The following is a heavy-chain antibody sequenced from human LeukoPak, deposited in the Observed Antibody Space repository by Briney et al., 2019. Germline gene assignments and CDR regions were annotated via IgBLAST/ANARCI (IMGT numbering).Heavy chain of an antibody. CDR1: GYSISSGYY. D-gene: IGHD3-10*01. J-gene: IGHJ5*02. V-gene: IGHV4-38-2*02. CDR3: ARHVWFGELLA. CDR2: IYYSGST. Sequence: PSETLSLTCTVSGYSISSGYYWGWIRQPPGKGLEWIGSIYYSGSTYYNPSLKSRVTISVDTSKNQFSLKLSSVTAADTAVYYCARHVWFGELLAWGQGTLVTVSS.